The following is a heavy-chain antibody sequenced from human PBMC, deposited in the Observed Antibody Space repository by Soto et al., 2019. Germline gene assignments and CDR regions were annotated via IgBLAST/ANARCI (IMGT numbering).Heavy chain of an antibody. J-gene: IGHJ5*02. Sequence: TLSLTCTVSAHSFKIDEHYWSWVRQPRGKGLEWLGYIFNTGNTYYNPSLKSRVSISIDTSKKQISLNLASVSAADTAVYYCVRGYGDYGSHNANWFDPWGQGTMVTVSS. CDR2: IFNTGNT. CDR3: VRGYGDYGSHNANWFDP. V-gene: IGHV4-30-4*08. CDR1: AHSFKIDEHY. D-gene: IGHD4-17*01.